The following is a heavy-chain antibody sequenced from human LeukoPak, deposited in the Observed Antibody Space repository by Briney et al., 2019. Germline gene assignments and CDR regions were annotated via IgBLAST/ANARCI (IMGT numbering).Heavy chain of an antibody. J-gene: IGHJ3*02. V-gene: IGHV3-48*03. CDR2: ISISGSTI. D-gene: IGHD6-6*01. Sequence: GGSLRLSCAASGFTFSSYEMNWVRQAPGKGLEWVSYISISGSTIYYADSVKGRFTISRANAKNSLYLQMNSLRAEDTAVYYCARDTLEYSSSPGAFDIWGQGTMVTVSS. CDR3: ARDTLEYSSSPGAFDI. CDR1: GFTFSSYE.